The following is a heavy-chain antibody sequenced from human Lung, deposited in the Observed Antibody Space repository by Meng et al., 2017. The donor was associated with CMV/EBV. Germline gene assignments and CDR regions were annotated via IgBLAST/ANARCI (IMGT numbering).Heavy chain of an antibody. J-gene: IGHJ4*02. V-gene: IGHV1-46*01. CDR1: GYTFTNYY. CDR3: AREEGSYDGSGAFDY. D-gene: IGHD3-22*01. Sequence: ASVXVSCKASGYTFTNYYLHWVRQAPGQGLEWMGMINSRSGTTTYSQKFQGRISMTRDTSTSTVYLDLSSLRSEDSTVYYCAREEGSYDGSGAFDYWGQGXLVTV. CDR2: INSRSGTT.